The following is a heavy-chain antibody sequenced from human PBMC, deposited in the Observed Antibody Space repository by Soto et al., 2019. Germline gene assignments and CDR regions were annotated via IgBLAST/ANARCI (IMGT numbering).Heavy chain of an antibody. V-gene: IGHV4-61*01. Sequence: XETLSLTCTVSGCSVSSGSYYWSWIRQPPGKGLEWIGSVYYSGRTKYNPSLKRRVTISVDTSSNQFSLKVNSVTAADTAVYYCARDTVVVAALFDPWGQGTLVTVSS. D-gene: IGHD2-2*01. J-gene: IGHJ5*02. CDR3: ARDTVVVAALFDP. CDR1: GCSVSSGSYY. CDR2: VYYSGRT.